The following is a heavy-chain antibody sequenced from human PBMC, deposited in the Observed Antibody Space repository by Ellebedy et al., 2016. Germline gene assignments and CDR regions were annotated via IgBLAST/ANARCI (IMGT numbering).Heavy chain of an antibody. CDR2: IDNSGTT. D-gene: IGHD3-22*01. CDR3: ARRFYDSTGWWIWFDP. V-gene: IGHV4-31*03. J-gene: IGHJ5*02. CDR1: GDSISSGGFY. Sequence: SETLSLTXTVSGDSISSGGFYWSWIRQHPGKGLDLIWDIDNSGTTYYNPSLKSRVFISGDTSKNQFSLKLSSVTAADTAVYYCARRFYDSTGWWIWFDPWGQGILVTVSS.